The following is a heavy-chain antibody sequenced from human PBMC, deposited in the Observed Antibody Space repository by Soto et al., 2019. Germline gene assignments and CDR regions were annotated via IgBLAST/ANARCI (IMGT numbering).Heavy chain of an antibody. D-gene: IGHD2-15*01. CDR1: GGTFSSYT. J-gene: IGHJ4*02. CDR2: IIPILGIA. V-gene: IGHV1-69*02. CDR3: ARSISCSGGSCYSVIDY. Sequence: ASVKVSCKASGGTFSSYTISWVRQAPGQGLEWMGRIIPILGIANYAQKIQGRVTITADKSTSTAYMELSSLRSEDTAVYYCARSISCSGGSCYSVIDYWGQGTLVTVSS.